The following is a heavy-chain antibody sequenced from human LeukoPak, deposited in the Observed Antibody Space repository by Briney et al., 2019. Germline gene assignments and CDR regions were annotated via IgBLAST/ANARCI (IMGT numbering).Heavy chain of an antibody. CDR3: ARDSEFDSSGYSPPLQY. V-gene: IGHV3-33*01. Sequence: GGSLRLSCAASGFTFSNYGMHWVRQAPGKGLEWVAVIWYDGSDKYYADPVKGRFTISRDNSKNTLYLQMNSRRAEDTAVYYCARDSEFDSSGYSPPLQYWGQGTLVTVSS. J-gene: IGHJ4*02. CDR1: GFTFSNYG. CDR2: IWYDGSDK. D-gene: IGHD3-22*01.